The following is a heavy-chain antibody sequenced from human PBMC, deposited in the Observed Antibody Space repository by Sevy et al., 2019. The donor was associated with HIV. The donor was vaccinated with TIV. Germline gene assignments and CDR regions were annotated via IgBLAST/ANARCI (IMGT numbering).Heavy chain of an antibody. J-gene: IGHJ5*02. D-gene: IGHD1-7*01. CDR3: AKDRGNWNYPRRGAGGWFDH. Sequence: GGSLRLSCAASGFTFSSYAMSWVRQAPGKGLEWVSAISVSGGSTYYADSVKGRLTISRDNSKNTLYLQMNSLSDEDTAVYYCAKDRGNWNYPRRGAGGWFDHWGQGTLVTVSS. V-gene: IGHV3-23*01. CDR1: GFTFSSYA. CDR2: ISVSGGST.